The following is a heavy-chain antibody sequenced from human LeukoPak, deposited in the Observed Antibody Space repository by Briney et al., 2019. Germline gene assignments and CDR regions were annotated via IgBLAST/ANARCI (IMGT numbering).Heavy chain of an antibody. CDR1: GFIFSSYG. V-gene: IGHV3-30*02. D-gene: IGHD1-26*01. Sequence: GGSLRLPCAASGFIFSSYGMHWVRQAPGKGLEWVAFVRYDGNNKYYADSVEGRFSISRDNSKNMLYLQMNSLRAEDTAVYYCAGVGGTGAFDYWGQGTLVTVSS. CDR2: VRYDGNNK. CDR3: AGVGGTGAFDY. J-gene: IGHJ4*02.